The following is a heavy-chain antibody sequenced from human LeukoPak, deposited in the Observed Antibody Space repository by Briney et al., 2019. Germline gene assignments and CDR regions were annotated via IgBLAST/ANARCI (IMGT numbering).Heavy chain of an antibody. J-gene: IGHJ4*02. CDR2: ISAYNGNT. CDR3: ARDGYDYYDSSGYYSPPGEGVDY. CDR1: GYTFTSYG. V-gene: IGHV1-18*01. Sequence: GASVKVSCKASGYTFTSYGISWVRQAPGQGLEWMGWISAYNGNTNYAQKLQGRVTMTTDTSTSTAYMELRSLRSDDTAVYYCARDGYDYYDSSGYYSPPGEGVDYWGQGTMVTVSS. D-gene: IGHD3-22*01.